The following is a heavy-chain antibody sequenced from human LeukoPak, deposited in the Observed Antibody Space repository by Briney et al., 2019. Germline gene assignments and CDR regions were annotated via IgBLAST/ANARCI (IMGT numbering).Heavy chain of an antibody. V-gene: IGHV3-48*03. Sequence: PGGSLRLSCAASVFTFSSYEVNWVRQAPGKGLEWVSYISGTGRTIYYADSVKGRFTISRDDARNSLYLQMNGLRSEDTAVYYRARDSSSRPFDYWGQGTPVTVSS. CDR3: ARDSSSRPFDY. D-gene: IGHD6-6*01. CDR1: VFTFSSYE. CDR2: ISGTGRTI. J-gene: IGHJ4*02.